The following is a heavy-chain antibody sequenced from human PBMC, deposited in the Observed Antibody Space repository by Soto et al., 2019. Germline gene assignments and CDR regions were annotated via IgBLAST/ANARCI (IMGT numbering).Heavy chain of an antibody. Sequence: ASVKVSCKASGYTFTSYYMHWVRQAPGQGLEWMGIINPSGGSTSYAQKFQGRVTMTRDTSTSTVYMELSSLRSEDTAVYYCARDVWLGVVIEGYYYYMDVWGKGTTVTVSS. CDR3: ARDVWLGVVIEGYYYYMDV. CDR2: INPSGGST. V-gene: IGHV1-46*03. CDR1: GYTFTSYY. D-gene: IGHD3-3*01. J-gene: IGHJ6*03.